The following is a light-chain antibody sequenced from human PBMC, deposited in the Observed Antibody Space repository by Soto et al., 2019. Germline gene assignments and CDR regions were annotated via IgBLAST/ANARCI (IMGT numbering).Light chain of an antibody. J-gene: IGLJ1*01. CDR1: SSDVGGYNY. CDR2: VVS. V-gene: IGLV2-14*01. CDR3: SSYTSSSTGGYV. Sequence: QSVLTQPASVSGSPGQSITISCTGTSSDVGGYNYVSWYQHHPGKAPKLMIYVVSSRPSGVSNRFSGSKSGNTASLTISGLQAEAEADYYCSSYTSSSTGGYVFGTGTKLTVL.